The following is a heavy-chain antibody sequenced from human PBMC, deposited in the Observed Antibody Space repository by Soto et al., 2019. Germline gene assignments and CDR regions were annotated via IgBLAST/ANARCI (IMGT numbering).Heavy chain of an antibody. J-gene: IGHJ6*02. Sequence: SETLSLTCTVSGGSISSSSYYWGWIRQPPGKGLEWIGSFYYSGSTYYNPSLKSRVTISVDTSKNQFSLKLSSVTAADTAVYYCARRNFYYGMDVWGQGTTVTVSS. CDR1: GGSISSSSYY. D-gene: IGHD1-7*01. V-gene: IGHV4-39*01. CDR2: FYYSGST. CDR3: ARRNFYYGMDV.